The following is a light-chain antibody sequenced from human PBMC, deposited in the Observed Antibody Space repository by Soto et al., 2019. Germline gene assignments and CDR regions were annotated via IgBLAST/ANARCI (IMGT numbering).Light chain of an antibody. CDR1: QSIGRW. J-gene: IGKJ3*01. CDR3: QQTYSIPST. CDR2: VAT. V-gene: IGKV1-39*01. Sequence: DIQMTQSPSTLSASVGDRIIITCRASQSIGRWLAWYQQKPGTAPNLLIYVATSLESGVPSRFSGSGSGTDFTLTISSLQPEDFATYFCQQTYSIPSTFGPGTKVDIK.